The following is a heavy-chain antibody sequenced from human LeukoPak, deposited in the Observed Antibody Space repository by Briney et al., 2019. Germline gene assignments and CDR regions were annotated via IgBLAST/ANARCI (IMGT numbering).Heavy chain of an antibody. D-gene: IGHD3-3*01. CDR1: GGSISSSSYY. V-gene: IGHV4-39*07. CDR2: INHSGST. Sequence: SETLSLTCTVSGGSISSSSYYWGWIRQPPGKGLEWIGEINHSGSTNYNPSLKSRVTISVDTSKNQFSLKLSSVTAADTAVYYCAREAYDFWSPTAYYYYYYMDVWGKGTTVTVSS. J-gene: IGHJ6*03. CDR3: AREAYDFWSPTAYYYYYYMDV.